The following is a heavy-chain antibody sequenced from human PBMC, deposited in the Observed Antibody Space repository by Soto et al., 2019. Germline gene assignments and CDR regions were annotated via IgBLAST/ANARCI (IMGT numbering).Heavy chain of an antibody. CDR2: IYYSGST. Sequence: SETLSLTCTVSGGSISSGGYYWSWIRQHPGKGLEWIGYIYYSGSTYYNPSLKSRVTISVDTSKNQFSLKLSSVTAADTAVYYCARLSGSYYWFDPWGQGTLVTVSS. J-gene: IGHJ5*02. D-gene: IGHD1-26*01. CDR1: GGSISSGGYY. CDR3: ARLSGSYYWFDP. V-gene: IGHV4-31*03.